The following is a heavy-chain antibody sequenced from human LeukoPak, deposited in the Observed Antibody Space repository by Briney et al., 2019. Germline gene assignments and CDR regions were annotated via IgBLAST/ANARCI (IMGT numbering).Heavy chain of an antibody. CDR1: GGSISSGGCY. J-gene: IGHJ4*02. CDR3: ARNLYYYDSSGFDY. V-gene: IGHV4-31*03. Sequence: SETLSLTCTVSGGSISSGGCYWSWIRQHPGKGLEWIGYIYYSGSTYYNPSLKSRVTISVDTSKNQFSLKLSSVTAADTAVYYCARNLYYYDSSGFDYWGQGTLVTVSS. CDR2: IYYSGST. D-gene: IGHD3-22*01.